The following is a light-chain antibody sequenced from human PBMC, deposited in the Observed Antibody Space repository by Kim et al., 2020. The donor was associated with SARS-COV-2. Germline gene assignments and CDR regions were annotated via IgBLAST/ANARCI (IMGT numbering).Light chain of an antibody. CDR1: QSVGNS. CDR2: DAF. Sequence: LSPEERATLSCRTSQSVGNSFPWYQQKPGQPPRLLIYDAFSRATGIPARFSASGSGTDSTLTIRSLEPEDFAVYYRQQRGNWPLTFGQGTRVDIK. J-gene: IGKJ1*01. CDR3: QQRGNWPLT. V-gene: IGKV3-11*01.